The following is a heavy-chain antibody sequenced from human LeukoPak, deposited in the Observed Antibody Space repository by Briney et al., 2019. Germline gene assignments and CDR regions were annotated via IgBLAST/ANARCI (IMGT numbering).Heavy chain of an antibody. CDR1: GGSFSAYY. Sequence: SETLSLTCAVYGGSFSAYYWSWIRQPPGKGLEWIGEINHSGSTNYNPSLKSRVTISVDTSKNQFSLKLSSVTAADTAVYYCARGPQTYCSGGSCYDFDYWGQGTLVTVSS. CDR2: INHSGST. J-gene: IGHJ4*02. CDR3: ARGPQTYCSGGSCYDFDY. V-gene: IGHV4-34*01. D-gene: IGHD2-15*01.